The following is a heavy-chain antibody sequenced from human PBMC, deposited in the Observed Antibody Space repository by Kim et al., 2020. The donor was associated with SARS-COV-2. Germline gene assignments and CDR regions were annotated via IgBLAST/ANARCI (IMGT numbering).Heavy chain of an antibody. J-gene: IGHJ6*02. CDR1: GFTFSNAW. Sequence: GGSLRLSCAASGFTFSNAWMSWVRQAPGKGLEWVGRIKSKTDGGATDYAAPVKGRFTISRDDSKNTLYLQMNSLKTEDTAVYYCTTDITVAAHDYGDYSHYYYYYGMDVWGQGTTVTVSS. D-gene: IGHD4-17*01. CDR2: IKSKTDGGAT. V-gene: IGHV3-15*01. CDR3: TTDITVAAHDYGDYSHYYYYYGMDV.